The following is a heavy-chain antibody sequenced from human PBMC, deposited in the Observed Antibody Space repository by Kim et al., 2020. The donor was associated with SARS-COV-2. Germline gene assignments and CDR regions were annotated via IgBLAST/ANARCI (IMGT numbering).Heavy chain of an antibody. CDR2: INPNSGGT. J-gene: IGHJ4*02. V-gene: IGHV1-2*06. Sequence: ASVKVSCKASGYTFTGYYMHWVRQAPGQGLEWMGRINPNSGGTNYAQKFQGRVTMTRDTSISTAYMELSRLRSDDTAVYYCARGGYYDFWSGYYTGIGFDYWGQGTLVTVSS. CDR3: ARGGYYDFWSGYYTGIGFDY. CDR1: GYTFTGYY. D-gene: IGHD3-3*01.